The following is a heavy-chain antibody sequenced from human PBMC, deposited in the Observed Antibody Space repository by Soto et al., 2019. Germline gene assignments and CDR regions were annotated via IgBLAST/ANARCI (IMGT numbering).Heavy chain of an antibody. Sequence: GGSLRLSCAASGFTFSSYAMSWVRQAPGKGLEWISAISGSGGSTYYADSVKGRFTISRDNSKNTLYLQMNSLRAEDTAVYYCAKDPRGWFGSLRGWFDPWGQGTLVTVSS. J-gene: IGHJ5*02. CDR1: GFTFSSYA. CDR2: ISGSGGST. V-gene: IGHV3-23*01. D-gene: IGHD3-10*01. CDR3: AKDPRGWFGSLRGWFDP.